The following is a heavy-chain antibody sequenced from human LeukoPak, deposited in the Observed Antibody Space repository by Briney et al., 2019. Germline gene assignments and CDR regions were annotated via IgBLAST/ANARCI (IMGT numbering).Heavy chain of an antibody. V-gene: IGHV3-23*01. CDR1: GFTFANYP. Sequence: GGSLRLSCVASGFTFANYPMSWVRQAPGKGREWVSAISGSGGTTHYADSVRGRSSISRDNSNNAVHLQMNSLRAEDTAVYYCAKEVPNDIYFDHWGQGALVTVSS. CDR3: AKEVPNDIYFDH. CDR2: ISGSGGTT. J-gene: IGHJ4*02.